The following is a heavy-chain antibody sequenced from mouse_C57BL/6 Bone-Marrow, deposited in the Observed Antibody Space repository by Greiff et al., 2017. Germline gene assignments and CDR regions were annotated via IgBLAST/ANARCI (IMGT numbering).Heavy chain of an antibody. J-gene: IGHJ4*01. CDR1: GYAFSSSW. CDR3: AVSTPYYAMDY. D-gene: IGHD3-1*01. V-gene: IGHV1-82*01. Sequence: VKLQESGPELVKPGASVKISCKASGYAFSSSWMNWVKQRPGKGLEWIGRIYPGDGDTNYNGKFKGKATLTADKSSSTAYMQLSSLTSEDSAVYFCAVSTPYYAMDYWGQGTSVTVSS. CDR2: IYPGDGDT.